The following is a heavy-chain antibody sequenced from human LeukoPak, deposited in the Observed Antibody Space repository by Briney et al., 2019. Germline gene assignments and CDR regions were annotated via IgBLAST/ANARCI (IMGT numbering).Heavy chain of an antibody. CDR3: ARDLLISRYKARSGWFDP. CDR1: GYTFTSYG. D-gene: IGHD1-1*01. CDR2: ISADNGNT. V-gene: IGHV1-18*01. J-gene: IGHJ5*02. Sequence: GASVKVSCKASGYTFTSYGISWVRQSPGQGLEWMGWISADNGNTNYAQKLQGRVTMTTDTSTSTAYMELRSLRSDDTAVYYCARDLLISRYKARSGWFDPWGQGTLVTVSS.